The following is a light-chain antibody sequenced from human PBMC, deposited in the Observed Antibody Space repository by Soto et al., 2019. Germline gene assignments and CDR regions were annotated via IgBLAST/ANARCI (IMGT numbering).Light chain of an antibody. CDR2: GAS. Sequence: EVVLTQSPGTLSLSPGDRATLSCRASQNIDTSYLAWYQQEPGQAPRLLIYGASIRVTGIPDRSSGSGSGTDFTLTINILEPDDFAVYYCHQYGNSPQTFGQGTKVDIK. CDR3: HQYGNSPQT. J-gene: IGKJ1*01. V-gene: IGKV3-20*01. CDR1: QNIDTSY.